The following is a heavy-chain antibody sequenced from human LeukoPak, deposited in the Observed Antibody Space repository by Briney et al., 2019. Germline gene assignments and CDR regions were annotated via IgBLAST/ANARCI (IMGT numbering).Heavy chain of an antibody. CDR3: ARVGRPIAAGY. CDR1: GFTFSSYS. J-gene: IGHJ4*02. Sequence: GGSLRLSCAASGFTFSSYSMNWVRQAPGKGLEWVSYISSSSSTIYYADSVKGRFTISRDNAKNSLYLQMNSLRAEDTAVYYCARVGRPIAAGYWGQGTLVTVSS. CDR2: ISSSSSTI. D-gene: IGHD6-13*01. V-gene: IGHV3-48*04.